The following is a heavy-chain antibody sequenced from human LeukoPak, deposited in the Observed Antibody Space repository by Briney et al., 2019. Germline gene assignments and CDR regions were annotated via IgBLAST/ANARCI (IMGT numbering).Heavy chain of an antibody. CDR3: ARDPRRIEYSSLLPAHYFDY. Sequence: GGSLRLSCAASGFTFSSYSMNWVRQAPGKGLEWVSYISSSSSTIYYADSVKGRFTISRDNAKNSLYLQMNSLRAEDTAVYYCARDPRRIEYSSLLPAHYFDYWGQGTLVTVSS. V-gene: IGHV3-48*01. D-gene: IGHD6-6*01. CDR2: ISSSSSTI. J-gene: IGHJ4*02. CDR1: GFTFSSYS.